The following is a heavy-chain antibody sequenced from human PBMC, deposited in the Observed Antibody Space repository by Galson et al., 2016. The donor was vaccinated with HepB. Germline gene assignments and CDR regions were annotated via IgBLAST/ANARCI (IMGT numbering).Heavy chain of an antibody. CDR3: ARVRSGYSGYANPYYYGMDV. J-gene: IGHJ6*02. CDR2: TYYRSKWYN. V-gene: IGHV6-1*01. Sequence: CAISGDSVSSNSATWNWIRQSPSRGLEWLGRTYYRSKWYNDYILSVKSRITINPDTSKNQFSLQLNSVTPEDTAVYYCARVRSGYSGYANPYYYGMDVWGQETTVTVSS. CDR1: GDSVSSNSAT. D-gene: IGHD5-12*01.